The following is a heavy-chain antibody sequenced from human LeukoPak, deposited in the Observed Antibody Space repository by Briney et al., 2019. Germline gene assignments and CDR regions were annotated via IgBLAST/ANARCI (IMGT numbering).Heavy chain of an antibody. CDR3: ATSPYCGDGCYRWDMDV. Sequence: ESVKGRFTISRDNAKNSLYLEMSSLRAEDTAVYYCATSPYCGDGCYRWDMDVWGQGTTVTVSS. V-gene: IGHV3-7*01. D-gene: IGHD2-21*01. J-gene: IGHJ6*02.